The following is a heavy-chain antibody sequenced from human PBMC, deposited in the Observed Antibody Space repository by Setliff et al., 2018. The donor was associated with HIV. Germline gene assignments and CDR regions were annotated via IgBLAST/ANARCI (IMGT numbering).Heavy chain of an antibody. CDR1: GYTFTDYA. CDR2: INSHNGNT. D-gene: IGHD6-13*01. V-gene: IGHV1-18*01. J-gene: IGHJ6*03. CDR3: ARGPVAAAGLPRYYYYYMDV. Sequence: GASVKVSCKASGYTFTDYAMHWVRQAPGQGLEWMGWINSHNGNTKYAQKVQGRVTMTTDTSTSTAYMELRSLRSDDTAVYYCARGPVAAAGLPRYYYYYMDVWGKGTTVTVSS.